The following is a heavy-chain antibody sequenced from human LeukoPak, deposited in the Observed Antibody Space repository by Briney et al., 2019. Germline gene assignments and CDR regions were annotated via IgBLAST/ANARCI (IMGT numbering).Heavy chain of an antibody. Sequence: GGSLRLSCAASGFTFDDYAMGWVRQAPGKGLEWVGFIRSKTYGGTPEYGASVKGRFTISRDGSRGIAYLQMNSLKMEDTAVYYCARDGTVYSSSWYGNWGQGTLVTVSS. D-gene: IGHD2-2*01. V-gene: IGHV3-49*04. J-gene: IGHJ4*02. CDR3: ARDGTVYSSSWYGN. CDR2: IRSKTYGGTP. CDR1: GFTFDDYA.